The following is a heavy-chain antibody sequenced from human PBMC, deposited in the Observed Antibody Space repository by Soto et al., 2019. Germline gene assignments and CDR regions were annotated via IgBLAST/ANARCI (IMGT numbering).Heavy chain of an antibody. CDR3: AREDRGSFDY. CDR2: ISYDGSNK. D-gene: IGHD1-26*01. J-gene: IGHJ4*02. V-gene: IGHV3-30*03. CDR1: GFTFSSYG. Sequence: PGGSLRLSCVASGFTFSSYGMHWVRQAPGKGLEWVAIISYDGSNKYYADSVKGRFTISRDNSKNTLYLQMNSLRAEDTAVYYCAREDRGSFDYWGQGTLVTVSS.